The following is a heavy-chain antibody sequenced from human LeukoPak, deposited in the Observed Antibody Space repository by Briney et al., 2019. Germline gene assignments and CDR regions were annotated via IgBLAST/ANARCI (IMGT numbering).Heavy chain of an antibody. Sequence: GGSLRLSCAASGFTFSNYWMHWVRQAPGKGLVWVSRIYNDVNSATYADSVRGRSTISRDNAKNTLYLQMNSLRAEDTAVYYCARGGEALLDYWGQGTLVTVSS. D-gene: IGHD4-17*01. CDR2: IYNDVNSA. J-gene: IGHJ4*02. V-gene: IGHV3-74*01. CDR1: GFTFSNYW. CDR3: ARGGEALLDY.